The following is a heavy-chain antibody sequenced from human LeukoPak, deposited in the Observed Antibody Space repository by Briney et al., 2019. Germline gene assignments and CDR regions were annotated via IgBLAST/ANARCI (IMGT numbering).Heavy chain of an antibody. Sequence: SVRVSCKASGYTFTSYDINWVRQAPGQGLEWMGGIIPIFGTANYAQKFQGRVTITADKSTSTVNMELSSLRSEDTAVYYCARAQGSYYHYYMDVWGKGTTVTVSS. J-gene: IGHJ6*03. CDR2: IIPIFGTA. V-gene: IGHV1-69*06. CDR3: ARAQGSYYHYYMDV. D-gene: IGHD1-26*01. CDR1: GYTFTSYD.